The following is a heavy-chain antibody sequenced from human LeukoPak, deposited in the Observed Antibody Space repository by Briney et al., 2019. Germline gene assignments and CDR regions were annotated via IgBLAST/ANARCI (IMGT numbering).Heavy chain of an antibody. Sequence: GGSLRLSCGGPGFTFSSYAMNWVRQAPGKGLEWVSGISGSGGSTYYADSVKGRFTISRDNSKNTVFLQMISLRAEDTAFYYCAKGRGPGADFDCWGQGTLVTASS. CDR1: GFTFSSYA. CDR2: ISGSGGST. V-gene: IGHV3-23*01. CDR3: AKGRGPGADFDC. J-gene: IGHJ4*02. D-gene: IGHD3-10*01.